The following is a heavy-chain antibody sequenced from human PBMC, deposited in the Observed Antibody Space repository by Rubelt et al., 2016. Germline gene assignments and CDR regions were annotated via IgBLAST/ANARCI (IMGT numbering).Heavy chain of an antibody. CDR1: GYSFTDYG. J-gene: IGHJ5*02. V-gene: IGHV1-3*01. Sequence: GASVTVSCKASGYSFTDYGITRVRQAPGQGLEWMGWINAGYGDTGYSPNFQGRLTITRDTSATTAYMELSSLRSEDTAFYYCARDGYYYESDTTSNYFEGWFDPWGQGTLVTVSS. D-gene: IGHD3-22*01. CDR2: INAGYGDT. CDR3: ARDGYYYESDTTSNYFEGWFDP.